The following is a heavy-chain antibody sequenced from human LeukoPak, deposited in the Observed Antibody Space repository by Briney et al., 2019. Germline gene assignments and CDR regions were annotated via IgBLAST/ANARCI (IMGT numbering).Heavy chain of an antibody. CDR1: GYTFTGYY. D-gene: IGHD6-13*01. J-gene: IGHJ5*02. V-gene: IGHV1-2*06. CDR2: INPNSGGT. CDR3: ARDGPSSSWYLFDP. Sequence: ASMKVSCKASGYTFTGYYMHWVRQAPGQGLEWMGRINPNSGGTNYAQKFQGRVTMTRDTSISTAYMELSRLRSDDTAVYYCARDGPSSSWYLFDPWGQGTLVTVSS.